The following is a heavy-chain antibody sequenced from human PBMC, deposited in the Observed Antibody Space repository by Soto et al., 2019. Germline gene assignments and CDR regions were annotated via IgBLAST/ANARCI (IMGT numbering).Heavy chain of an antibody. CDR2: INSDGSST. D-gene: IGHD3-10*01. V-gene: IGHV3-74*01. Sequence: GSLRLSCAASGFTFSSYAMSWVRQAQGKGLVWVSRINSDGSSTSYADSVKGRFTISRDNAKNTLYLQMNSLRAEDTAVYYCARAVRSGSYPYSYYGMDVWGQGTLVTVSS. CDR1: GFTFSSYA. CDR3: ARAVRSGSYPYSYYGMDV. J-gene: IGHJ6*02.